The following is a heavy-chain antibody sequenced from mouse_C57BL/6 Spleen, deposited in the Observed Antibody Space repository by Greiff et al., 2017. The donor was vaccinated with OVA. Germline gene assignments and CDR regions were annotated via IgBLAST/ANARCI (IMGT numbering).Heavy chain of an antibody. V-gene: IGHV5-6*01. CDR3: ARLGNWYFDV. CDR2: ISSGGSYT. Sequence: EVHLVESGGGLVKPGGSLKLSCAASGFTFSSYGMSWVRQTPDKRLEWVATISSGGSYTYYPDSVKGRFTISRDNAKNTLYLQMSSLKSEDTAMYYCARLGNWYFDVWGTGTTVTVSS. D-gene: IGHD4-1*01. J-gene: IGHJ1*03. CDR1: GFTFSSYG.